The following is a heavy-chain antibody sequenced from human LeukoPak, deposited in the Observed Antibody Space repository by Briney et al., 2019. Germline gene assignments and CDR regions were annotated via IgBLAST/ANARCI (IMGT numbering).Heavy chain of an antibody. J-gene: IGHJ5*02. CDR2: IYYSGST. CDR1: GGSISSGGYY. D-gene: IGHD3-10*01. V-gene: IGHV4-31*03. CDR3: AGFGVFRDWFDP. Sequence: SQTLSLTCTVSGGSISSGGYYWSWIRQHPGKGLEWIGYIYYSGSTYYNPSLKSRVTISVDTSKNQFSLKLSSVTAADTAVYYCAGFGVFRDWFDPWGQGTLVTVS.